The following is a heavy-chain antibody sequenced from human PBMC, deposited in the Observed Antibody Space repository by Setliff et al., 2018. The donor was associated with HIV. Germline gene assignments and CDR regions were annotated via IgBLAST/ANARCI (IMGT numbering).Heavy chain of an antibody. V-gene: IGHV4-39*01. CDR2: IYYRGAT. CDR3: AXXYDSLYG. D-gene: IGHD3-22*01. J-gene: IGHJ4*02. Sequence: PSETLSLTCTVSGGSISNSDFYWGWIRQAPGKGLEWIGSIYYRGATYYNPTLQSRVTISADTSKNQFYLKLTSVTAADTAIYYCAXXYDSLYGWGQGVLVTVSS. CDR1: GGSISNSDFY.